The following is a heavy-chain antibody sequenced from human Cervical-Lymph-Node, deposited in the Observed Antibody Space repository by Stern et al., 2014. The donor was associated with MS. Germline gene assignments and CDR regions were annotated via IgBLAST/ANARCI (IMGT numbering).Heavy chain of an antibody. CDR3: ASAHPATRRGYKGMNV. D-gene: IGHD2-2*01. J-gene: IGHJ6*02. CDR1: VGTFTNFA. V-gene: IGHV1-69*01. CDR2: IIPVLVTP. Sequence: AQLLESGSEATKPGSSVNVTCKAPVGTFTNFAVNWVRQATRQGHDWEGCIIPVLVTPTYPQKFQGTVTIISAASPHTVYTGLSSLTTDDTATYVCASAHPATRRGYKGMNVWGQGTTIAVSS.